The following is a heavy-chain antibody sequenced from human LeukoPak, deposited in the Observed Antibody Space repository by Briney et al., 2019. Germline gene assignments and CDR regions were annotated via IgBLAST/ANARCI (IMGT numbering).Heavy chain of an antibody. CDR3: ATAGYCSATNCDSPYYYYGMDV. CDR1: GFTFSRYS. CDR2: ISTTGGYI. Sequence: PGGSLRLSCAASGFTFSRYSMNWVRQAPGKGLEWVSSISTTGGYIFYADSVMGRFTISRDNAGNSLYLQMNSLRPEDTAVYYCATAGYCSATNCDSPYYYYGMDVWGQGTTVTVSS. J-gene: IGHJ6*02. D-gene: IGHD2-2*02. V-gene: IGHV3-21*01.